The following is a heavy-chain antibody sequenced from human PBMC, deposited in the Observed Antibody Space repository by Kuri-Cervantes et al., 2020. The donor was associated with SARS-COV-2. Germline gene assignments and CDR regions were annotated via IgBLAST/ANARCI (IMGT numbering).Heavy chain of an antibody. D-gene: IGHD2-2*01. CDR1: GYTFTSYD. J-gene: IGHJ4*02. CDR2: MNPNSGNT. CDR3: ARDPALGYCSSTSCQPLDY. V-gene: IGHV1-8*02. Sequence: ASVKVSCKASGYTFTSYDINWVRQATGQGLEWMGWMNPNSGNTGYAQKFQGRVTMTRNTSISTAYMELSSLRSEDTAVYYCARDPALGYCSSTSCQPLDYWGQGTLVTVSS.